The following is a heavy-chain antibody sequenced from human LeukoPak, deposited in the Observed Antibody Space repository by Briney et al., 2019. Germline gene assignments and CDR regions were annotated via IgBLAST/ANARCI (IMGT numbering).Heavy chain of an antibody. Sequence: GGSLRLSCAASGFTFSNSVMHWVRQAPGKGLEWVAIIWYDGSNTYYRDSVKGRFTISRDNSKNTLNLQMNSLRGEDTAVYYCAWERVAVADVGVFDSWGQGTLVTVSS. CDR2: IWYDGSNT. CDR3: AWERVAVADVGVFDS. J-gene: IGHJ4*02. D-gene: IGHD6-19*01. CDR1: GFTFSNSV. V-gene: IGHV3-33*01.